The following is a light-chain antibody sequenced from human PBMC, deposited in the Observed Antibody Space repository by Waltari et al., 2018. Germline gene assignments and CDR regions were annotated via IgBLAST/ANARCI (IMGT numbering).Light chain of an antibody. V-gene: IGLV2-11*01. CDR1: SSDVGGYNY. Sequence: QSALTQPRSVSGSPGQSVTISCTGTSSDVGGYNYVSWYQHLPGKAPKLIIYDVTKWPSGVPERFSGSKSGNTASLTISGLLGEDEADYYCCSYGGSSWVFGGGTKLTVL. CDR3: CSYGGSSWV. CDR2: DVT. J-gene: IGLJ3*02.